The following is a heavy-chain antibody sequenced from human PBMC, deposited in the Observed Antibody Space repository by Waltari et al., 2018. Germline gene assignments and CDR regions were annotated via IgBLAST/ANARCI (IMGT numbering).Heavy chain of an antibody. CDR1: GGSISSYY. D-gene: IGHD1-1*01. Sequence: QVQLQESGSGLVKPSETLSLTCTVSGGSISSYYWSWIRQPPGKGLEWIGYIYYCGSTNYNPSLKSRVTISVDTSKNQFSLKLSSVTAADTAVYYCARRRAELESFYYYYYMDVWGKGTTVTVSS. CDR2: IYYCGST. V-gene: IGHV4-59*01. CDR3: ARRRAELESFYYYYYMDV. J-gene: IGHJ6*03.